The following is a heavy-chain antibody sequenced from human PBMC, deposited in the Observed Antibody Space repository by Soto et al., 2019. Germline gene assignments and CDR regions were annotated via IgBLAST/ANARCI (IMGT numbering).Heavy chain of an antibody. D-gene: IGHD3-10*01. V-gene: IGHV5-10-1*01. J-gene: IGHJ6*02. CDR1: GYSFTSYW. CDR3: ATHSRAHMFRGVIYYYVMYV. Sequence: PGESLKISCKGSGYSFTSYWISWVRQMPGKGLEWMGRIDPSDSYTNDSPSFQGHVTISADKSISTAYLQWSSLKASDTAMYYCATHSRAHMFRGVIYYYVMYVWGQGPTVTVSS. CDR2: IDPSDSYT.